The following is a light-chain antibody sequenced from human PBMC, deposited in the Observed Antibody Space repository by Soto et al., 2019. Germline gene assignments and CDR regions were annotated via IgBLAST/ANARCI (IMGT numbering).Light chain of an antibody. V-gene: IGKV3-20*01. CDR2: AAS. CDR1: QNVGGSY. Sequence: EIGLTQSPGTLSLSPGAGATLSCRSSQNVGGSYLAWYQHKPGQAPRLLIYAASIRATGIPDRFTGSGSGSGFALTISRMEPEDFAVDYCQQYGKDGSSPLSFGGGTKVQI. CDR3: QQYGKDGSSPLS. J-gene: IGKJ4*01.